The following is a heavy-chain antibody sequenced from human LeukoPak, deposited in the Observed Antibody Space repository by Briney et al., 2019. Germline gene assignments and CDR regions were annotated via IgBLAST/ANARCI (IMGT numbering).Heavy chain of an antibody. Sequence: GRSLRLSCAASGFTFSSYAMHWVRQAPGKGLEWVAVISYDGSNKYYADSVKGRFTISRDNSKNTLYLQMNSLRAEDTAVYYCARAGIVGAITYYYYYYMDVWGKGITVTVSS. CDR1: GFTFSSYA. J-gene: IGHJ6*03. V-gene: IGHV3-30*04. CDR3: ARAGIVGAITYYYYYYMDV. D-gene: IGHD1-26*01. CDR2: ISYDGSNK.